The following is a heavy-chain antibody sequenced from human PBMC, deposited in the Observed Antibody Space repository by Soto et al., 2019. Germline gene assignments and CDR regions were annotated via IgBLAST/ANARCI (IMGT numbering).Heavy chain of an antibody. Sequence: GASVKVSCKASGYTFTSYDINWVRQATGQGLEWMGWMNPNSGNTGYAQKFQGRVTMTRNTSISTAYMELSSLRSEDTAVYYCAREYSSGWYVDYWGQGTPVTVSS. CDR2: MNPNSGNT. CDR3: AREYSSGWYVDY. CDR1: GYTFTSYD. V-gene: IGHV1-8*01. J-gene: IGHJ4*02. D-gene: IGHD6-19*01.